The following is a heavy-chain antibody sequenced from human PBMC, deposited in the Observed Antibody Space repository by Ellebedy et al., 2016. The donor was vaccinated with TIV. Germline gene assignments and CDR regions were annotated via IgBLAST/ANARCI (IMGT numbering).Heavy chain of an antibody. V-gene: IGHV4-39*01. J-gene: IGHJ6*02. CDR3: AKVGASTFGYYYYGMDV. Sequence: MPGGSLRLSCTVSGGSISSSSYYWGWIRQPPGKGLEWIGTIYYSWSTYYNPSLKSRVTISVDTSKNQFSLKLGSVTAADTAVYYCAKVGASTFGYYYYGMDVWGQGTTVTVSS. CDR2: IYYSWST. CDR1: GGSISSSSYY. D-gene: IGHD1-26*01.